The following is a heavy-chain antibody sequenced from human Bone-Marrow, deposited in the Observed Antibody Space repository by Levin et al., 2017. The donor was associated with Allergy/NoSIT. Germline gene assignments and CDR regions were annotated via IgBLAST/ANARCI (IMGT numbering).Heavy chain of an antibody. CDR3: NVYTYGAAAY. Sequence: GESLKISCAASGFTFSNAWMTWVRQAPGKGLEWVGRIKSKTDGGTTEHAAPVKGRFTISRDDSKNTLYLQMNSLKTEDTAVYYCNVYTYGAAAYWGQGTLVTVSS. V-gene: IGHV3-15*01. D-gene: IGHD5-18*01. CDR2: IKSKTDGGTT. J-gene: IGHJ4*02. CDR1: GFTFSNAW.